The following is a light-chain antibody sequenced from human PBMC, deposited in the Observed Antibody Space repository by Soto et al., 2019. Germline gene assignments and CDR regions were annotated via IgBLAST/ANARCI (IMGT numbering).Light chain of an antibody. Sequence: QSVLTQPPSASGSRGQSVTISCTGTSSDVGGYNYVSWYQQHPGKAPKLMIYEVSKRPSGVPDRFSGSKSGNTASLTVAGLQPEHEADYYCSSYAGSNNLGVFGGGTKLTVL. CDR2: EVS. CDR3: SSYAGSNNLGV. V-gene: IGLV2-8*01. J-gene: IGLJ3*02. CDR1: SSDVGGYNY.